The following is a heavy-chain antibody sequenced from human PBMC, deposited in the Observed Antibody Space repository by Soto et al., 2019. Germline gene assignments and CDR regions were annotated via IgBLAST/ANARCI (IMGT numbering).Heavy chain of an antibody. CDR3: ARDPTRWLPYFDY. CDR2: INPNSGGT. Sequence: ASVKVSCKASGYTFTGYYMHWVRQAPGQGLEWMGWINPNSGGTNYAQKFQGWVTMTRDTSINTAYMELSRLRSDDTAVYYCARDPTRWLPYFDYWGQGTLVTVSS. J-gene: IGHJ4*02. V-gene: IGHV1-2*04. D-gene: IGHD5-12*01. CDR1: GYTFTGYY.